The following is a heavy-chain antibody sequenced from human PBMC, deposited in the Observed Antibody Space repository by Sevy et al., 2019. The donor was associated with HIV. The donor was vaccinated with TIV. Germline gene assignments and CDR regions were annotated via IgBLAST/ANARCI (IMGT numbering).Heavy chain of an antibody. D-gene: IGHD3-3*01. Sequence: GGSLRLSCVAPGFKFNGHGIHWVRQAPGKGLQWVAGISHDGDNKNYADSVKGCFTISGDQSKNTVFLQMNTLTTEDTAVYYCARDYEVNNWRVVRAFDMWGLGTMVTVSS. CDR3: ARDYEVNNWRVVRAFDM. V-gene: IGHV3-30*14. CDR2: ISHDGDNK. J-gene: IGHJ3*02. CDR1: GFKFNGHG.